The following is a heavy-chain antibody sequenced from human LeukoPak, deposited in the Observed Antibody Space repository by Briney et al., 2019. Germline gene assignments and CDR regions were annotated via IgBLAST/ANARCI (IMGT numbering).Heavy chain of an antibody. J-gene: IGHJ3*02. D-gene: IGHD3-22*01. CDR1: GFTFNSYS. CDR2: ITSSSSFI. CDR3: ARLDSSGSLFDI. Sequence: RGSLRLSCASSGFTFNSYSMIWVREAPGKGVECVSCITSSSSFIYYADSLKGGFTISRDKAKKSLYLPMNRLRAEATAVYYCARLDSSGSLFDIWGQGTMVTVSS. V-gene: IGHV3-21*01.